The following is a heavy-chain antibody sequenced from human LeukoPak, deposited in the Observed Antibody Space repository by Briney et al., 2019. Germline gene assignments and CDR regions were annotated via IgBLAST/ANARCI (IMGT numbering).Heavy chain of an antibody. V-gene: IGHV4-59*01. CDR1: GGSFSGYY. J-gene: IGHJ4*02. CDR3: ARQSGDNSPIDY. CDR2: IHYSGST. D-gene: IGHD2-21*02. Sequence: MASETLSLTCAVYGGSFSGYYWSWIRQPPGRGLEWIGYIHYSGSTDYNPSLKTRVTISVDTSKNQFSLKLSSVTAADTAVYYCARQSGDNSPIDYWGQGTLVTVSS.